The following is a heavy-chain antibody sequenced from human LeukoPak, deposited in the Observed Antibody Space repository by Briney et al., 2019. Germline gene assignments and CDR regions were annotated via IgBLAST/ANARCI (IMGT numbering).Heavy chain of an antibody. CDR1: GFGFDSFV. Sequence: GGSLRLSCAASGFGFDSFVMHWVRQAPGKGLEWISFTSSSGSIIYYADSVKGRVTISRDNAKNSLFLQMHSLRAEDTAVYYCARGYTYAHDYWGQGTLVTVSS. CDR3: ARGYTYAHDY. J-gene: IGHJ4*02. V-gene: IGHV3-48*03. D-gene: IGHD5-18*01. CDR2: TSSSGSII.